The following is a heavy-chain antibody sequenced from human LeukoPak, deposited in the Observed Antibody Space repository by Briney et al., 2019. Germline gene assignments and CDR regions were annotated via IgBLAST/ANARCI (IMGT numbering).Heavy chain of an antibody. D-gene: IGHD6-13*01. CDR1: GFSITSGTFY. V-gene: IGHV4-61*02. CDR2: LSSSGGT. CDR3: TRGTSWFFTN. J-gene: IGHJ1*01. Sequence: PSQTLSPTCDVSGFSITSGTFYWNWIRQSAGKGLEWIGRLSSSGGTTDNPSLQNRVTISRDTSQNQFFLTLTSVTAADTALYYCTRGTSWFFTNWGQGILVTVSS.